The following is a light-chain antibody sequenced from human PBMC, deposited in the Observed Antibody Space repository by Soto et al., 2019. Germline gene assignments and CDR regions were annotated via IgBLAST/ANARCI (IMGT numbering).Light chain of an antibody. CDR1: DDISNY. V-gene: IGKV1-33*01. CDR3: QQYANLPLT. Sequence: DIQMTQSPSSLSASVGDRVNITCQASDDISNYLNWYQQKPGKAPKVLIYDASHLESGVPSRFSGGGSGTEFTFSISSLQAEDIATYYCQQYANLPLTFGPGTKVDIK. CDR2: DAS. J-gene: IGKJ3*01.